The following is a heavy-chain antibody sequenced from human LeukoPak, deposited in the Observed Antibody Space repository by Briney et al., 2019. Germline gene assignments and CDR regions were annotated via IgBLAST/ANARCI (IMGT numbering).Heavy chain of an antibody. CDR1: GLTFSSYS. J-gene: IGHJ6*04. CDR3: ARDRSGSDYGMDV. D-gene: IGHD3-10*01. CDR2: ISSSSSYI. V-gene: IGHV3-21*01. Sequence: GGSLRLSCAASGLTFSSYSMNWVRQAPGKGLEWVSSISSSSSYIYYADSVKGRFTISRDNAKNSLYLQMNSLRAEDTAVYYCARDRSGSDYGMDVWGKGTTVTVSS.